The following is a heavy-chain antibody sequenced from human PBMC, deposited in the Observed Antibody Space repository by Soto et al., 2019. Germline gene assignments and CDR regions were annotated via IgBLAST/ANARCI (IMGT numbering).Heavy chain of an antibody. Sequence: ASVKVSCKASGYTFTSYGISWVRQAPGQGLEWMGWISAYNGNTNYAQKLQGRVTISADKSISTAYLQWSSLKASDTAMYYCARQASLTSPDYWGQGTLVTVSS. CDR1: GYTFTSYG. CDR2: ISAYNGNT. D-gene: IGHD3-16*01. V-gene: IGHV1-18*01. J-gene: IGHJ4*02. CDR3: ARQASLTSPDY.